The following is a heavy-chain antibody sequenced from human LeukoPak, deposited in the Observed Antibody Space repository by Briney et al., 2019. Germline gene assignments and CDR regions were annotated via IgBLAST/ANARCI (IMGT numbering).Heavy chain of an antibody. Sequence: PGGSLRLSCAASGFTFSSYAMSWVRQAPGKGLEWVSSISGSATSQLYAESVKGRFTISRDNAKNTLYLQMNSLRAEDTAVYYCARGGSGNYYTTWGQGTLVTVSS. D-gene: IGHD3-3*01. CDR3: ARGGSGNYYTT. CDR1: GFTFSSYA. V-gene: IGHV3-23*01. CDR2: ISGSATSQ. J-gene: IGHJ5*02.